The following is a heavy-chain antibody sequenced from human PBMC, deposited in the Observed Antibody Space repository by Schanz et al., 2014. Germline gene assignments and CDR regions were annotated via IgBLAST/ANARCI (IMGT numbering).Heavy chain of an antibody. CDR2: VSRSTPDI. CDR3: VRDSVFAFDY. V-gene: IGHV3-48*01. J-gene: IGHJ4*02. CDR1: GFTFSSYS. Sequence: EVQLVESGGGLVQPGGSLRLSCTASGFTFSSYSMNWVRQAPGKGLEWVSYVSRSTPDIYYADSVKGRFTMSRDNAKNTVFLEMTSLRAEDKAVYYGVRDSVFAFDYWGQGTLVTVSS. D-gene: IGHD1-26*01.